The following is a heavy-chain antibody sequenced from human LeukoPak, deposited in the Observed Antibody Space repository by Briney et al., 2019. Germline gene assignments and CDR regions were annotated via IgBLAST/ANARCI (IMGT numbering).Heavy chain of an antibody. CDR2: IYYSGST. Sequence: PSETLSLTCTVSGGSISSSSDYWGWIRQSPGKGLEWIGTIYYSGSTYYNPSLKSRVTISVDTSKNQFSLRLSSVTAADTAVYYCAVETDYYDSSGYLDYWGQGTLVTVSS. CDR3: AVETDYYDSSGYLDY. J-gene: IGHJ4*02. V-gene: IGHV4-39*07. CDR1: GGSISSSSDY. D-gene: IGHD3-22*01.